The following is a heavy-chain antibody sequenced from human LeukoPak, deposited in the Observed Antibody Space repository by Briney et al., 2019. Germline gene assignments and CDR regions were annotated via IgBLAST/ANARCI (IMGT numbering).Heavy chain of an antibody. CDR3: AGGYSGSLAVAGYFDL. D-gene: IGHD6-19*01. CDR2: ISSSGSTV. CDR1: GFTFSDYY. Sequence: PGGSLRLSCAASGFTFSDYYMSWIRQAPGKGLEWVSYISSSGSTVYYADSVKGRFTISRDNAKNSLYLQMNSLRAEDTAVYYCAGGYSGSLAVAGYFDLWGRGTLVTVSS. J-gene: IGHJ2*01. V-gene: IGHV3-11*01.